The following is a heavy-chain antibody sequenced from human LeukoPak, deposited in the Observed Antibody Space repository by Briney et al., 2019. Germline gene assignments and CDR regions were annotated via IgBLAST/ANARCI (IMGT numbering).Heavy chain of an antibody. CDR1: GYTFTSYG. V-gene: IGHV1-18*01. D-gene: IGHD2-8*01. J-gene: IGHJ5*02. CDR2: ISAYNGNT. CDR3: AREQLMRDYKIFDP. Sequence: GASVKVSCKASGYTFTSYGISWVRQAPGQGLEWMGWISAYNGNTNYAQKLQGRVTMTTDTSTSTAYMELRSLRSDDTAVYYCAREQLMRDYKIFDPWGQGTLVTVSS.